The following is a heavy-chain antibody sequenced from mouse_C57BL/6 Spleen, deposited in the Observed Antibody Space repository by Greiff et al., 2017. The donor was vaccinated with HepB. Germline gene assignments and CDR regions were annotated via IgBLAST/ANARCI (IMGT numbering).Heavy chain of an antibody. CDR1: GYTFTDYY. CDR2: INPNNGGT. Sequence: EVQLQQSGPELVKPGASVKISCKASGYTFTDYYMNWVKQSHGKSLEWIGDINPNNGGTSYNQKFKGKATLTVDKSSSTAYMELRSLTSEDSAVYYCARGGTTVGATNYFDYWGQGTTLTVSS. J-gene: IGHJ2*01. D-gene: IGHD1-1*01. CDR3: ARGGTTVGATNYFDY. V-gene: IGHV1-26*01.